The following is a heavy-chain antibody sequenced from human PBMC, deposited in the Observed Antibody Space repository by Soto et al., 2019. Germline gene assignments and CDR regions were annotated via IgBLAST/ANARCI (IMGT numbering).Heavy chain of an antibody. CDR1: GFTFSSYG. Sequence: LRLSCAASGFTFSSYGMHWVRQAPGKGPEWVAVIWYDGSNKYYADSVKGRFTISRDNSKNTLYLQMNSLRAEDTAVYYCARDLNYYDSSGYYGPFDYWGQGTLVTVSS. V-gene: IGHV3-33*01. D-gene: IGHD3-22*01. CDR3: ARDLNYYDSSGYYGPFDY. CDR2: IWYDGSNK. J-gene: IGHJ4*02.